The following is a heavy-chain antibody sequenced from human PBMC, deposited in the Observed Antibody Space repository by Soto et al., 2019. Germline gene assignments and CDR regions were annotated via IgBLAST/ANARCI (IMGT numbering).Heavy chain of an antibody. CDR2: ISGSGRTI. CDR3: AKDKVCSGGSCYYDY. V-gene: IGHV3-48*01. Sequence: GGSLRLSCAASGFTFSSYSMNWVRQAAGKGLEWVSYISGSGRTIYYADSVKGRFTISRDSSKNSLYLQMNSLRAEDTAVYYCAKDKVCSGGSCYYDYWGQGTLVTVSS. CDR1: GFTFSSYS. D-gene: IGHD2-15*01. J-gene: IGHJ4*02.